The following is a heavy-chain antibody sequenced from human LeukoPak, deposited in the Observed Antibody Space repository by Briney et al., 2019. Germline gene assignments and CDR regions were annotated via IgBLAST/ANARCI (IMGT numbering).Heavy chain of an antibody. Sequence: PGGSLRLSCAASGFTFSSYSMNWVRQAPGKGLEWVSSISSSSSYIYYADSVKGRFTISRDNSKNTLYLQMNSLRAEDTAVYYCAKPSTRADAFDIWGQGTMVTVSS. CDR2: ISSSSSYI. J-gene: IGHJ3*02. D-gene: IGHD2-2*01. V-gene: IGHV3-21*04. CDR3: AKPSTRADAFDI. CDR1: GFTFSSYS.